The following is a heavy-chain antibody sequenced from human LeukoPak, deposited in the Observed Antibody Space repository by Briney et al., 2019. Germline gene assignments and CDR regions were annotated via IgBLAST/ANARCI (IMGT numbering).Heavy chain of an antibody. CDR2: IYYSGST. CDR3: ARDWGVSARPGYMDV. Sequence: SETLSLTCAVYGGSFSGYYWSWIRQPPGKGLEWIGCIYYSGSTKYNPSLKSRVTISVDTSKNQFSLRLSSVTAADTAVYYCARDWGVSARPGYMDVWGKGTTVTVSS. CDR1: GGSFSGYY. D-gene: IGHD6-6*01. J-gene: IGHJ6*03. V-gene: IGHV4-59*01.